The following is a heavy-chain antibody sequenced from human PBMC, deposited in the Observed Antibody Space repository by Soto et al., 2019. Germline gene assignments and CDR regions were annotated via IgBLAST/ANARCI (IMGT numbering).Heavy chain of an antibody. CDR1: GDSVSSNSAA. D-gene: IGHD1-7*01. Sequence: QVQLQESGPGLVKPSQTLSLTCVISGDSVSSNSAAWNWIRQSPSRGIEWLGRTYYRTRWYYDYAVSLRSRITVNPDTSKNQFSLQLTSVTPEDTAVYYCAGTTSHYWYYMDVWGKGTTVTVSS. CDR2: TYYRTRWYY. V-gene: IGHV6-1*01. CDR3: AGTTSHYWYYMDV. J-gene: IGHJ6*03.